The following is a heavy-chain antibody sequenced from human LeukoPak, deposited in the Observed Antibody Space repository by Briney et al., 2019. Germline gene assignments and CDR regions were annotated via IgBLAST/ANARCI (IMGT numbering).Heavy chain of an antibody. Sequence: GGSLRLSCAASGFIFSHHGMHWVRQAPGKGLEWVAVIWSDGSNQFYADPVKGRFTISRDDSQKTVFLQMNSLRAEDTAIYYCAKDAQRGFDYSNSLEYWGQGTLVTVSS. CDR3: AKDAQRGFDYSNSLEY. D-gene: IGHD4-11*01. CDR1: GFIFSHHG. CDR2: IWSDGSNQ. V-gene: IGHV3-33*06. J-gene: IGHJ4*02.